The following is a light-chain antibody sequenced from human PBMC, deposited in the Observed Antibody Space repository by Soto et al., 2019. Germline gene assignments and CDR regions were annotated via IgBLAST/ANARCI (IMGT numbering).Light chain of an antibody. Sequence: QSVLTQVPSVSAAPGQKVTITCSGSNSNIGTNDVSWYQQLPGTAPKLLIYDNSKRPAGISDRFSGSKSGTSVTLGITGLQTGDKAEYYCGTWDSSLRGGVFGGGTKLTVL. CDR2: DNS. CDR3: GTWDSSLRGGV. V-gene: IGLV1-51*01. J-gene: IGLJ2*01. CDR1: NSNIGTND.